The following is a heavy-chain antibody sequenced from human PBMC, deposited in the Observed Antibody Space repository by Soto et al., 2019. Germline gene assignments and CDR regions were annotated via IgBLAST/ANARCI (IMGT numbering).Heavy chain of an antibody. J-gene: IGHJ6*03. CDR2: INHSGST. V-gene: IGHV4-34*01. Sequence: SETLSLTCAVYGGSFSGYYWSWIRQPPGKGLEWIGEINHSGSTNYNPSLKSRVTISVDTSKNQFSLKLSSVTAADTAVYYCAFSEYQLRRDTPSNYYYYMDVWGKGTTVTVSS. CDR1: GGSFSGYY. CDR3: AFSEYQLRRDTPSNYYYYMDV. D-gene: IGHD2-2*01.